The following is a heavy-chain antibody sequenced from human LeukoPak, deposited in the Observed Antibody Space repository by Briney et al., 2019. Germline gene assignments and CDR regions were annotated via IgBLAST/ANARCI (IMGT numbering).Heavy chain of an antibody. CDR3: AKDPWTTVTTKDYYMDV. D-gene: IGHD4-17*01. V-gene: IGHV3-23*01. Sequence: GGSLRLSCAASGFTFSSYGMSWVRQAPGKGLEWVSVISSSGGTTYYADSVKGRFTISRDNSKNTLYLQMNSLRAEDTAVYYCAKDPWTTVTTKDYYMDVWGKGTTVTISS. J-gene: IGHJ6*03. CDR2: ISSSGGTT. CDR1: GFTFSSYG.